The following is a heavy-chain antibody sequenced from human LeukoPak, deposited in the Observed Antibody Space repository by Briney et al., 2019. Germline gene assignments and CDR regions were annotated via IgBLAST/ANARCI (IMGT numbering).Heavy chain of an antibody. Sequence: GASVKVSCKASGYTFTSYDINWVRQATGQGLEWVGWMNPNSGNTGYVQKFQGRVTMTRNTSISTAYMELSSLRSEDTAVYYCARGGDNYCSSTSCSFDYWGQGTLVTVSS. D-gene: IGHD2-2*01. V-gene: IGHV1-8*01. J-gene: IGHJ4*02. CDR3: ARGGDNYCSSTSCSFDY. CDR1: GYTFTSYD. CDR2: MNPNSGNT.